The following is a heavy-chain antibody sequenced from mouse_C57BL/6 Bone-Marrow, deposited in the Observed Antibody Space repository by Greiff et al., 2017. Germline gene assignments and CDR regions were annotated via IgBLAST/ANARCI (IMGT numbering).Heavy chain of an antibody. V-gene: IGHV1-39*01. CDR2: INPNHGTT. CDR1: GYSFTDYY. J-gene: IGHJ4*01. Sequence: VQLQQPGPELVKPGASVKLSCKASGYSFTDYYMNWVKQSTGQSLEWIGVINPNHGTTSYNQKFKDKATLTVDQSSSTAYMQLHSLTSEDSAVYDCARCYDYVCAMDYWGQGTSVTVSS. CDR3: ARCYDYVCAMDY. D-gene: IGHD2-4*01.